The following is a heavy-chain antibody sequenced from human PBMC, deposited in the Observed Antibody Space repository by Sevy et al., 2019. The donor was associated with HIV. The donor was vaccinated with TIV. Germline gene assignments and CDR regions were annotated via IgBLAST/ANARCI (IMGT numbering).Heavy chain of an antibody. D-gene: IGHD2-2*01. J-gene: IGHJ4*02. Sequence: GGSLRLSCAASGFTFSSYAMSWVRQAPGKGLEWVSAISGSGGSTSYADSVKGRFTISRDNSKNTLYLQMNSLRAEDTAVYYCAKESGGDRGRGVVPAAMRYFDYWGQGTLVTVSS. CDR1: GFTFSSYA. CDR2: ISGSGGST. CDR3: AKESGGDRGRGVVPAAMRYFDY. V-gene: IGHV3-23*01.